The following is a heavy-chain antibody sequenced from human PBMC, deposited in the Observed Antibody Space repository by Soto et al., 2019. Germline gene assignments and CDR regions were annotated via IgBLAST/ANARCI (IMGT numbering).Heavy chain of an antibody. Sequence: GGSLRLSCAASGFTFSNYGMHRVRQAPGKGLEWVAVIWYDGSNKYYADSVKGRFTISRDNSKNTVSLQMNSLRAEDTAVYYCARELMVFEMRGDYYQFGMDVRGQGTTVTVSS. D-gene: IGHD2-8*01. CDR1: GFTFSNYG. CDR3: ARELMVFEMRGDYYQFGMDV. J-gene: IGHJ6*02. V-gene: IGHV3-33*01. CDR2: IWYDGSNK.